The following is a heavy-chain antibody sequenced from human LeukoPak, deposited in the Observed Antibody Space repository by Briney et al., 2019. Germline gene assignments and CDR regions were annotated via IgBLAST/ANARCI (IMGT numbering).Heavy chain of an antibody. V-gene: IGHV3-23*01. CDR3: AKDPFTFDGDYGDT. CDR2: ISKSDDRT. D-gene: IGHD4-17*01. CDR1: GFTLSGYD. Sequence: PGGSLRLSCVASGFTLSGYDMMWVRQRPGKGLEWVSSISKSDDRTHYADSLKGRFTISRDNSKSTVYLQMSSLRVDDTAVYYSAKDPFTFDGDYGDTWGQGPLVTVSS. J-gene: IGHJ4*02.